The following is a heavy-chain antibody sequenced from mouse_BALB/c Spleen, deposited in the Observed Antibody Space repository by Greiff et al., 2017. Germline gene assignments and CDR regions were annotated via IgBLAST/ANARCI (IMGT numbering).Heavy chain of an antibody. J-gene: IGHJ2*01. Sequence: EVQLQESGPGLVKPSQSLSLTCTVTGYSITSDYAWNWIRQFPGNKLEWMGYISYSGSTSYNPSLKSRISITRDTSKNQFFLQLNSVTTEDTATYYCARLGGNGGGFDYWGQGTTLTVSS. CDR1: GYSITSDYA. D-gene: IGHD1-1*02. V-gene: IGHV3-2*02. CDR3: ARLGGNGGGFDY. CDR2: ISYSGST.